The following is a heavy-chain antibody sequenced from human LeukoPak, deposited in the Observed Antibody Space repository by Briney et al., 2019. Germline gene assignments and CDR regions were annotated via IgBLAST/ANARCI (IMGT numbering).Heavy chain of an antibody. V-gene: IGHV1-46*01. CDR2: ISPSGGST. D-gene: IGHD6-19*01. CDR1: GCTFTTYY. CDR3: ARYGVAGTYYFDY. J-gene: IGHJ4*02. Sequence: ASVKVSCKASGCTFTTYYIHWVRQAPGQGLEWMGMISPSGGSTSYPQKFQGRVTMTRATSTSTVYMELSSLRSEDAALYFCARYGVAGTYYFDYWGQGTLVTVSS.